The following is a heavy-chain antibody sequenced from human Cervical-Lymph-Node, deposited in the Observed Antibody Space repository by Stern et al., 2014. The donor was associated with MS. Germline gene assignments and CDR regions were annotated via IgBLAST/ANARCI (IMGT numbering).Heavy chain of an antibody. D-gene: IGHD2-8*01. CDR1: GYTFTTYG. V-gene: IGHV1-18*01. CDR3: ARDKMHAFDY. Sequence: QMQLVQSGTEVKKPGASVLVSCKASGYTFTTYGITWVRQAPGQGLEWMDWISADSGNTKYAQKFQDRVTMTRDTTTGTAYMEVRSLRSEDTAVYYCARDKMHAFDYWGQGTQVTVPS. CDR2: ISADSGNT. J-gene: IGHJ4*02.